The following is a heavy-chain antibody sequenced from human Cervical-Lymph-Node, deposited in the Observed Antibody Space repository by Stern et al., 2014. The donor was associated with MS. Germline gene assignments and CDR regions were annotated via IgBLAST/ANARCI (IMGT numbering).Heavy chain of an antibody. V-gene: IGHV3-74*01. CDR2: INSDESFI. J-gene: IGHJ5*02. Sequence: EDQLVESGGGLVQPGGSLRLSCAVSGFTLSSYWMHWVRQAPGKGLVWVSRINSDESFINYADSVKGRFTISRDNAKNTLYLQMNSLRVEDSAVYYCARSPGHNWFDPWGQGTLVTVSS. CDR3: ARSPGHNWFDP. CDR1: GFTLSSYW.